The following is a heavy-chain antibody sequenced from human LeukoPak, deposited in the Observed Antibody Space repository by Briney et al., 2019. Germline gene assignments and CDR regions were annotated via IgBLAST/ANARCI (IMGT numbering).Heavy chain of an antibody. CDR1: GFTFSSYA. V-gene: IGHV3-64D*06. D-gene: IGHD3-10*01. CDR2: ISDKGAGT. CDR3: VKGSGYFDY. J-gene: IGHJ4*02. Sequence: GGSLGLSCSASGFTFSSYAMHWVRQAPGKGLEYVSTISDKGAGTYYSDSVKGRFTISRDNSKNTLYLQMSSLRPEDTAVYYCVKGSGYFDYWGQGTLVTVSS.